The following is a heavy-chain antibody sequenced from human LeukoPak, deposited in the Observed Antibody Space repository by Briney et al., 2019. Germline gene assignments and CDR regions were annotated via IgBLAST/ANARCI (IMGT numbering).Heavy chain of an antibody. D-gene: IGHD3-10*01. CDR2: INHSGST. J-gene: IGHJ4*02. Sequence: TSETLSLTCAVYGGSFSGYYWSWIRQPPGKGLEWIGEINHSGSTNYNPSLRSRVTISVDTSKNQFSLKLSSVTAADTAVYYCARGSSGFWVPRFDYWGQGTLVTVSS. CDR1: GGSFSGYY. V-gene: IGHV4-34*01. CDR3: ARGSSGFWVPRFDY.